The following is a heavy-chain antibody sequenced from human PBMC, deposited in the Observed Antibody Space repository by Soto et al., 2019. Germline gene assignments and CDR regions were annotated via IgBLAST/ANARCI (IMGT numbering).Heavy chain of an antibody. CDR2: INAGNGNT. D-gene: IGHD3-22*01. CDR3: ARGDYYDIHDY. J-gene: IGHJ4*02. Sequence: VQLVQSGAEVKKPGASVKVSCKASGYTFTGYAIHWVRQAPGQRLEWMGWINAGNGNTKYSQKFQGRVTITRDTSASTAYIELSSLRSEDTAVYYCARGDYYDIHDYWGQGTLVTVSS. V-gene: IGHV1-3*01. CDR1: GYTFTGYA.